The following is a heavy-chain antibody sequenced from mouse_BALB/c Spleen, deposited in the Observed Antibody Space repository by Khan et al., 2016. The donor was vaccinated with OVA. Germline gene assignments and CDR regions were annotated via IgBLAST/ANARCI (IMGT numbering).Heavy chain of an antibody. CDR3: ARVNYFVYYFDY. Sequence: VQLQQSGPGLVKPSQSLSLTCTVTGYSITSNYAWNWIRQFPGNKLEWMGYISYSGSTTYNPYLKSRISITRDTYKNQFFLQLKSVTTEDTATYYCARVNYFVYYFDYWGQGTSLTVSS. D-gene: IGHD1-1*01. J-gene: IGHJ2*02. V-gene: IGHV3-2*02. CDR2: ISYSGST. CDR1: GYSITSNYA.